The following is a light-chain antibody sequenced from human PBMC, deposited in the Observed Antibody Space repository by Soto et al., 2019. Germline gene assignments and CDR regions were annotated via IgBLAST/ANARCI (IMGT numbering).Light chain of an antibody. CDR1: QSVTSN. CDR2: GIS. Sequence: EIVLTQSPGTLSLSPGERATLSCGANQSVTSNYLAWYQQKPGQAPRLLIYGISKRATDIPDRFSGSGSGTEFTLTISSLQSEDFAVYYCQQHNNWPPITFGQGTRLEIK. J-gene: IGKJ5*01. CDR3: QQHNNWPPIT. V-gene: IGKV3D-15*01.